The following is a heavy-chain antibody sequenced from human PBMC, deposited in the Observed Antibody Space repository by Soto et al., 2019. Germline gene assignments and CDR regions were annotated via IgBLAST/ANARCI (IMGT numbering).Heavy chain of an antibody. CDR1: GFTFDDYA. CDR2: NSWNSGSI. J-gene: IGHJ6*02. D-gene: IGHD3-3*01. CDR3: AKDGSPRRYLQEISDLTIFGEGGGDDYYYGMDV. V-gene: IGHV3-9*01. Sequence: SLRLSCAASGFTFDDYAMHWVRQAPGKGPEWVSGNSWNSGSIGYADSVKGRFTISRDNAKXXLXXQMNSLRAEDTALYYCAKDGSPRRYLQEISDLTIFGEGGGDDYYYGMDVWGQGTTVTVSS.